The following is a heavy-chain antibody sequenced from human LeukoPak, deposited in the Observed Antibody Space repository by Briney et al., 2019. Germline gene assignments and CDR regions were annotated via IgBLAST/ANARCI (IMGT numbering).Heavy chain of an antibody. D-gene: IGHD3-3*01. CDR2: ISGSGGST. CDR3: AKKTTFWSGYYDY. CDR1: GFTFSSYA. V-gene: IGHV3-23*01. J-gene: IGHJ4*02. Sequence: GGSLRLSCAASGFTFSSYAMSLVRQAPGKGLEWVSGISGSGGSTYYADSVKGRFTISRDNSKNTLYLQMNSLRGEDTAVYYCAKKTTFWSGYYDYWGQGTLVTVSS.